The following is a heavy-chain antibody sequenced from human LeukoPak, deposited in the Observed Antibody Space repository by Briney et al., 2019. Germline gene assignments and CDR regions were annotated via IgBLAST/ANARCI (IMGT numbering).Heavy chain of an antibody. CDR1: GGSISSITYY. CDR2: MYYRGNT. J-gene: IGHJ4*02. V-gene: IGHV4-39*07. Sequence: SETLSLTCTVSGGSISSITYYWGWIRQPPGKGLEWVGHMYYRGNTFYNPSLKSRVTISVDTSKNQFSLKLRSVTAADTAVYFCARLYGNYQNYFDYWGQGTLVTVSS. CDR3: ARLYGNYQNYFDY. D-gene: IGHD1-7*01.